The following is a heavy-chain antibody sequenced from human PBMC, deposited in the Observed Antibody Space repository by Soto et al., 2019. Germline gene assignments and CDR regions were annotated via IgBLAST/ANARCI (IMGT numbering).Heavy chain of an antibody. Sequence: GGSLRLSCAASGFTFSSYGMHWVRQAPGKGLEWVAVISYDGSNKYYADSVKGRFTISRDNSKNTLYLQMNSLRAEDTAVYYCAKCGADIVVVPAAKGPYYYYGMDVWGQGTTVTVSS. CDR2: ISYDGSNK. V-gene: IGHV3-30*18. CDR1: GFTFSSYG. D-gene: IGHD2-2*01. CDR3: AKCGADIVVVPAAKGPYYYYGMDV. J-gene: IGHJ6*02.